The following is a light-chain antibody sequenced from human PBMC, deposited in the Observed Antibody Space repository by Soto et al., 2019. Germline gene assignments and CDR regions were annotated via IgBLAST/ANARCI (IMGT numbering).Light chain of an antibody. V-gene: IGLV4-60*03. CDR1: SGHSNYI. J-gene: IGLJ1*01. CDR2: LEGSGSY. CDR3: ETWDSYTHV. Sequence: QSVLTQSSSASASLRSSVRLTCTLSSGHSNYIIAWHHQQPGEAPRYLMKLEGSGSYNKGSGVPDRFSGSSSGADRYLTISKLQSEDEADYYCETWDSYTHVFGTGTKVTVL.